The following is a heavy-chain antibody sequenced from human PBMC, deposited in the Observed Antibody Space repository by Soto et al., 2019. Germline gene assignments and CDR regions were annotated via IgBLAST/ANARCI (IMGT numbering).Heavy chain of an antibody. CDR2: ISATGETT. CDR1: GFNFGDLY. J-gene: IGHJ4*02. Sequence: PGGSLRLSCAASGFNFGDLYISWIRQAPGKGLEWVSFISATGETTYYADSVKGRFTISRDNAHQSLDLQMKSLRDEDTASYNFASLIKVHRRMNYFIFWGQGNLVTVSS. CDR3: ASLIKVHRRMNYFIF. D-gene: IGHD3-10*01. V-gene: IGHV3-11*01.